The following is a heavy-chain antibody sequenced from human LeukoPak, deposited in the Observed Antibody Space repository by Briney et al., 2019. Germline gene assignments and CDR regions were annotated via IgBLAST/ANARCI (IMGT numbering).Heavy chain of an antibody. V-gene: IGHV3-23*01. CDR2: ITTNGGRT. J-gene: IGHJ1*01. CDR1: GFTFASYG. CDR3: AIMHGYYDGTGYWIQ. Sequence: GGSLRLSCAASGFTFASYGMSWVRQAPGKGLEWVSFITTNGGRTSYADSVEGRFTISRDNPRNTLYMQMNSLRDEDTAVYYCAIMHGYYDGTGYWIQWGQGTLVTVSS. D-gene: IGHD3-22*01.